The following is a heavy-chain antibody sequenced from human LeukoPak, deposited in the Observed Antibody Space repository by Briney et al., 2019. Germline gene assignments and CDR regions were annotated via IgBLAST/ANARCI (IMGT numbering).Heavy chain of an antibody. V-gene: IGHV3-23*01. Sequence: GGSLRLSCAASGFTFSSYAMSWVRQAPGKGLEWVSAISGSGSSTYYADSVKGRFTISRDNSKNTLYLQMNSLRAEDTAVYYCARDAFFYCSGGSCYPNYYYYGMDVWGQGTTVTVSS. J-gene: IGHJ6*02. CDR2: ISGSGSST. D-gene: IGHD2-15*01. CDR3: ARDAFFYCSGGSCYPNYYYYGMDV. CDR1: GFTFSSYA.